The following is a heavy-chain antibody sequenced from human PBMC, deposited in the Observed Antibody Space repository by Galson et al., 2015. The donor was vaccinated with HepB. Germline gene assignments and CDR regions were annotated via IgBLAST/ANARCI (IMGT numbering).Heavy chain of an antibody. J-gene: IGHJ6*03. CDR3: AKAERYCSGGSCYSIRRSYYYYYMDV. V-gene: IGHV5-10-1*01. CDR1: GYSFTTYW. Sequence: QSGAEVKKPGESLRISCQGSGYSFTTYWISWVRQMPGKGLEWMGRINPTDSYTNYNPSFQGHVTISVDKSISTAYVQWTSLKASDTAMYYCAKAERYCSGGSCYSIRRSYYYYYMDVWGKGTTVTVSS. D-gene: IGHD2-15*01. CDR2: INPTDSYT.